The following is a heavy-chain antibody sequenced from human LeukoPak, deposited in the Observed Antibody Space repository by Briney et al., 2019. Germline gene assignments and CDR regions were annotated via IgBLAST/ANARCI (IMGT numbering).Heavy chain of an antibody. CDR2: IYHNGST. J-gene: IGHJ4*02. D-gene: IGHD3-9*01. V-gene: IGHV4-38-2*02. CDR1: GYSISSGYY. CDR3: ARGSSILTGLDY. Sequence: SETLSLTCTVSGYSISSGYYWGWIRQPPGKGLEWIGSIYHNGSTYYNPSLKSRVTISVDTSKNQFSLKLSSVTAADTAVYYCARGSSILTGLDYWGQGTLVTVSS.